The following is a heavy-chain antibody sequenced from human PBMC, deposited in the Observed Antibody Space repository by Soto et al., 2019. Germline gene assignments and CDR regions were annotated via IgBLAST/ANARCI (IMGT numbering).Heavy chain of an antibody. J-gene: IGHJ5*02. CDR2: IYPGDSDT. V-gene: IGHV5-51*01. CDR1: GYSFTGYW. Sequence: GESLKISCKGSGYSFTGYWIGWVRQMPGKGLEWMGIIYPGDSDTRYSPSFQGQVTISADKSISTAYLQWSSLKASDTAMYYCAGGGAYSSGWYGWFDPWGQGTLVTVSS. D-gene: IGHD6-19*01. CDR3: AGGGAYSSGWYGWFDP.